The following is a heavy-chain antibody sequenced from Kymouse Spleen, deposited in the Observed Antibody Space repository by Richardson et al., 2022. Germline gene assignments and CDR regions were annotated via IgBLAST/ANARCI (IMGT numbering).Heavy chain of an antibody. CDR2: IGTAGDT. V-gene: IGHV3-13*01. J-gene: IGHJ6*02. D-gene: IGHD2-8*01. CDR1: GFTFSSYD. Sequence: EVQLVESGGGLVQPGGSLRLSCAASGFTFSSYDMHWVRQATGKGLEWVSAIGTAGDTYYPGSVKGRFTISRENAKNSLYLQMNSLRAGDTAVYYCAREILY*WCMPLYGMDVWGQGTTVTVSS. CDR3: AREILY*WCMPLYGMDV.